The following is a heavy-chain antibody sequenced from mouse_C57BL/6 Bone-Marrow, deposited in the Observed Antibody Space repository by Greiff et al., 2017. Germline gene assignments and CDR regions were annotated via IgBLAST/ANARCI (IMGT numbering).Heavy chain of an antibody. D-gene: IGHD2-3*01. CDR2: INPGSGGT. Sequence: QVHVKQSGAELVRPGTSVKVSCKASGYAFTNYLIEWVKQRPGQGLEWIGVINPGSGGTNYNEKFKGKATLTADKSSSTAYMQLSSLTSEDSAVYVCARDEGYYVWYCDVWGTGTTVTGSA. CDR3: ARDEGYYVWYCDV. CDR1: GYAFTNYL. J-gene: IGHJ1*03. V-gene: IGHV1-54*01.